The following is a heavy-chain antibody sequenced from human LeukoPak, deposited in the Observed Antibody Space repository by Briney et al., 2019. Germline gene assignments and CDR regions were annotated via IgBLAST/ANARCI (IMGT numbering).Heavy chain of an antibody. CDR3: ATYRQVLLPFES. V-gene: IGHV3-23*01. J-gene: IGHJ4*02. Sequence: AGGSLRLSCAASGFTFSTFAMVWVRQPPGKGLEWVSSIFPSGGEIHYADSVRGRFTISRDNSKSTLSLQMNSLRAEDTAIYYCATYRQVLLPFESWGQGTLVTVFS. CDR2: IFPSGGEI. D-gene: IGHD2-8*02. CDR1: GFTFSTFA.